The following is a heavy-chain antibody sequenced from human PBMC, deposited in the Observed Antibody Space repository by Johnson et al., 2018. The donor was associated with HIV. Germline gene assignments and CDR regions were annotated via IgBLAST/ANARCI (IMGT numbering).Heavy chain of an antibody. V-gene: IGHV3-30-3*01. CDR2: ISDDGRNI. CDR1: GFRFSNYA. Sequence: QVQLVESGGGVVQPGRSLRLSCAASGFRFSNYALHWVRQTPGKGLEWVALISDDGRNIYYADSVKGQFTISRDNSKTSLYLQMNSLRAEDTAVYYCARASLEWLLSLVPLGAFDIWGQGTMVTVSS. CDR3: ARASLEWLLSLVPLGAFDI. D-gene: IGHD3-3*01. J-gene: IGHJ3*02.